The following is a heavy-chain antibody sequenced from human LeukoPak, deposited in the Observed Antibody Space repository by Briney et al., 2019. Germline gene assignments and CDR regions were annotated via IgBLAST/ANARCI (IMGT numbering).Heavy chain of an antibody. CDR1: GFTFSSYA. J-gene: IGHJ4*02. CDR2: ISGSGGST. Sequence: GGSLRLSCAASGFTFSSYAMSWVRQAPGKGLEWVLAISGSGGSTYNTDSVKGRFTISRDNSRNTLYLQMNSLRAGDTAVYYCARDRGERPMVRGVPRDYWGQGTLVTVSS. CDR3: ARDRGERPMVRGVPRDY. V-gene: IGHV3-23*01. D-gene: IGHD3-10*01.